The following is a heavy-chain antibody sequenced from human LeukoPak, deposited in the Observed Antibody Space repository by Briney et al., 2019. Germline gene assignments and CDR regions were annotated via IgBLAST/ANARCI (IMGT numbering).Heavy chain of an antibody. Sequence: PGGSLRLSCAASGFTFSGSAMHWVRQPPGKGLEWVAFISFDGSTAYYADSVQGRFTFSRDTSNNTLHLQMNSLRTEDTAVYYCASQTSIAAYFDSWGQGTLVTVSS. V-gene: IGHV3-30*04. D-gene: IGHD2-21*01. J-gene: IGHJ4*02. CDR2: ISFDGSTA. CDR3: ASQTSIAAYFDS. CDR1: GFTFSGSA.